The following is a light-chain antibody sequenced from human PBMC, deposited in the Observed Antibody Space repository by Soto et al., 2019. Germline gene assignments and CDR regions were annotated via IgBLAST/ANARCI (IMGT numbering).Light chain of an antibody. CDR1: QTVRNNY. CDR2: DAS. Sequence: EIVMTQSLATLSVSPGERVTLSCRASQTVRNNYLAWYQQKPGQAPRLLIYDASSRATGIPDRFSGSGSATDFTLTISSLQPEDFATYYCQQYDDLPLTFGGGTKVDIK. J-gene: IGKJ4*01. CDR3: QQYDDLPLT. V-gene: IGKV3-20*01.